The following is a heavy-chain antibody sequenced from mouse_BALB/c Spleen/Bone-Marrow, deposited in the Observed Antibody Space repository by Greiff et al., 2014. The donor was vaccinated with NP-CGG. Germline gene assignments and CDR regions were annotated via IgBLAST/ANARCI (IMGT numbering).Heavy chain of an antibody. CDR3: TREYGRGYWYFDV. Sequence: VQLKESGGGLVQPGGSMKLSCVASGFTFSNYWMNWVRQSPEKGLEWVAEIRLKSNNYATHYAESVKGRFTISRDDSKSSVYLQMDNLRTEDTGIYYCTREYGRGYWYFDVWGAGTTVTVSS. CDR1: GFTFSNYW. J-gene: IGHJ1*01. CDR2: IRLKSNNYAT. D-gene: IGHD2-10*02. V-gene: IGHV6-6*02.